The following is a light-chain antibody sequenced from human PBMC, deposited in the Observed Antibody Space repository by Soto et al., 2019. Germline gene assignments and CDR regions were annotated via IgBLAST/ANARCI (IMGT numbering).Light chain of an antibody. V-gene: IGLV2-14*03. J-gene: IGLJ1*01. CDR3: GSYISSSTYV. CDR2: DVS. Sequence: QSALTQPASVSGSPGQSITISCTGTSSDVGGYNYVSWYQHHPGKAPKLMIYDVSSRPSGVSDRFSGSKSGNTASLTISGLQAEDEADYYCGSYISSSTYVFGTGTKLTVL. CDR1: SSDVGGYNY.